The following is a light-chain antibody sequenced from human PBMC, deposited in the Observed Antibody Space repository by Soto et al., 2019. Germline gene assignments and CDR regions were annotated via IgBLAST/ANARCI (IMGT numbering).Light chain of an antibody. Sequence: DIPMTQSPSTLSASVGDRVTITCRASQFISTWLAWYQQKPGKAPNLLIYKASSLESGVPSRFSGSGSGTEFTLTISSLQPDDFATYYCQQYNDYSPRTFGQGTKVEIK. V-gene: IGKV1-5*03. CDR2: KAS. J-gene: IGKJ1*01. CDR1: QFISTW. CDR3: QQYNDYSPRT.